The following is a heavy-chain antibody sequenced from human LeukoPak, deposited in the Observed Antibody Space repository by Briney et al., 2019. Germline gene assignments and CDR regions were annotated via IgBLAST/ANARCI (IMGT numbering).Heavy chain of an antibody. CDR1: GFTFSSYT. D-gene: IGHD5-18*01. CDR2: VCRSGVII. CDR3: AKDRFGYRFGHDNAFDL. Sequence: GGSLRLSCAASGFTFSSYTMSWVRQAPGKGPEWVSPVCRSGVIIYYADSVKGRFTISRDNSKNTADMKLNRLRAEDTAVYYCAKDRFGYRFGHDNAFDLWGQGTLVTVSS. J-gene: IGHJ3*01. V-gene: IGHV3-23*01.